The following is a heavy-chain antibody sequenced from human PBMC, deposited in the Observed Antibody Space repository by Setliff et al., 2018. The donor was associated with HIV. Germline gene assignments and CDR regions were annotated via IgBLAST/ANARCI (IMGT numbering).Heavy chain of an antibody. CDR1: GYKFTGHH. V-gene: IGHV1-2*06. CDR2: INPNMGDT. CDR3: ARDEERRGPPGI. J-gene: IGHJ3*02. D-gene: IGHD1-26*01. Sequence: ASVKVSCKASGYKFTGHHIQWMRQAPGQGLEWMGRINPNMGDTQYAQKFQGRIIMTRDTSINTVYMELSSLTSDDTAVYYCARDEERRGPPGIWGQGTMVTVSS.